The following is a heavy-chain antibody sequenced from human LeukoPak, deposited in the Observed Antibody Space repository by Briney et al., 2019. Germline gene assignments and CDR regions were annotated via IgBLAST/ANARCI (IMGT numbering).Heavy chain of an antibody. CDR3: AGAYYDILTGYNWFDP. V-gene: IGHV1-2*02. CDR1: GYTFTGYY. J-gene: IGHJ5*02. Sequence: ASVKVSCKASGYTFTGYYMHWVRQAPGQGLEWMGWINPNSGGTNYAQKFQGRVTMTRDTSISTAYMELSRLRSDDTAVYYCAGAYYDILTGYNWFDPWGQGTLVTVSS. D-gene: IGHD3-9*01. CDR2: INPNSGGT.